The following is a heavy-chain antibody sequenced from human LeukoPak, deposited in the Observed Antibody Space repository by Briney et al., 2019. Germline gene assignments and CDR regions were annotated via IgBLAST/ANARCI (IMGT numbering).Heavy chain of an antibody. CDR2: ISRSGAET. Sequence: GGSLRLSCAGAGFTFSNYGMSWVRQAPGKGLEWVSVISRSGAETYHADSVRGRFTISRDNAKNTLYLQMNSLRAEDTAVYYCAKKSPDSSGNPAYDWGQGTLVTVSS. J-gene: IGHJ4*02. V-gene: IGHV3-23*01. D-gene: IGHD4-23*01. CDR3: AKKSPDSSGNPAYD. CDR1: GFTFSNYG.